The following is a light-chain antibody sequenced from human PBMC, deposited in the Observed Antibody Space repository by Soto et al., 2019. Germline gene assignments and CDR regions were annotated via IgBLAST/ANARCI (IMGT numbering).Light chain of an antibody. V-gene: IGLV1-47*01. Sequence: QSVLTHPPSASGTPGQRVSISCSGSRSNIGRNYVYWYQQLPGTAPKLLIQRNNERPSGVPDRFSGSKSGTSVSLAISGLRSEDEATYYCAAWDDTLNGQVFGGGTKLTVL. CDR3: AAWDDTLNGQV. CDR2: RNN. J-gene: IGLJ3*02. CDR1: RSNIGRNY.